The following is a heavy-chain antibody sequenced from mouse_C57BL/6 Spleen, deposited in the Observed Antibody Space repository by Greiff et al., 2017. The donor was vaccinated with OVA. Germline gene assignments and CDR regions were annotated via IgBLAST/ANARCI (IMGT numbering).Heavy chain of an antibody. CDR1: GYTFTSYW. V-gene: IGHV1-50*01. Sequence: VQLQQPGAELVKPGASVKLSCKASGYTFTSYWMQWVKQRPGQGLEWIGEIDPSDSDTNYNQKFKGKATLTVDTSSSTAYMQLSSLTSEDSAVYYCARDYGSSPYWGQGTTLTVSS. CDR3: ARDYGSSPY. D-gene: IGHD1-1*01. CDR2: IDPSDSDT. J-gene: IGHJ2*01.